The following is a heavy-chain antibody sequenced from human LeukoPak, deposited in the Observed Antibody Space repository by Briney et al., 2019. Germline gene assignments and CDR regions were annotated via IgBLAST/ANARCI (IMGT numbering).Heavy chain of an antibody. CDR1: GFTFSNYA. V-gene: IGHV3-30-3*01. Sequence: GGSLRLSCGASGFTFSNYAMHWVRQAPGKGLEWVAVLSHDGSDKHYGDSVKDRITISRDNSKNTLYLQMNSLRAEDTAVYYCARDTGDSSGYYYNWFDPWGQGTLVIVSS. CDR3: ARDTGDSSGYYYNWFDP. D-gene: IGHD3-22*01. CDR2: LSHDGSDK. J-gene: IGHJ5*02.